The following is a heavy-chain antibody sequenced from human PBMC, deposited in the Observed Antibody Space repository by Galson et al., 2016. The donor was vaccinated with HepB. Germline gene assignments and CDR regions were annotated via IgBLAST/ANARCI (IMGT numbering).Heavy chain of an antibody. CDR2: NYYSGST. V-gene: IGHV4-59*12. CDR3: ARGSVEARVVGYYYHYSGMDV. Sequence: SETLSLTCAVYGGSISSYFWSWIRQTPGKGLEWIGYNYYSGSTRYNPSLKSRVTISVDTSKNLFSLRLSSATAADTAVYYCARGSVEARVVGYYYHYSGMDVWGQGTTVTVSS. CDR1: GGSISSYF. D-gene: IGHD6-6*01. J-gene: IGHJ6*02.